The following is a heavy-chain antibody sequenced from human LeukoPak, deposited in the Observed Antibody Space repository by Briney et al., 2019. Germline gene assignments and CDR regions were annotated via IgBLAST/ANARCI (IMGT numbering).Heavy chain of an antibody. D-gene: IGHD4-23*01. CDR3: ARLEEYGGNSGEGYYFDY. Sequence: GESLKISCKGSGYRFTSYWIGWVRQMPGKGLEWMGIIYPGDSDTRYSPSFQGQVTISADKSISTAYLQWSSLKASDTAMYYCARLEEYGGNSGEGYYFDYWGQGTLVTVSS. V-gene: IGHV5-51*01. CDR2: IYPGDSDT. CDR1: GYRFTSYW. J-gene: IGHJ4*02.